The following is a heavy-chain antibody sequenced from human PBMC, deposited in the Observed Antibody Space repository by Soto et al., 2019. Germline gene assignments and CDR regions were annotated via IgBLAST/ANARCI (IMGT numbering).Heavy chain of an antibody. CDR2: IIPIFGTA. CDR3: ARDTFEYSSSSDPYNWFDP. CDR1: GGTFSNYA. V-gene: IGHV1-69*13. D-gene: IGHD6-6*01. J-gene: IGHJ5*02. Sequence: GASVKVSCKASGGTFSNYAISWVRQAPGQGLEWMGGIIPIFGTANYAQKFQGRVTITADESTSTAYMELSSVRSEDTAVYYGARDTFEYSSSSDPYNWFDPWGQGTLVTVSS.